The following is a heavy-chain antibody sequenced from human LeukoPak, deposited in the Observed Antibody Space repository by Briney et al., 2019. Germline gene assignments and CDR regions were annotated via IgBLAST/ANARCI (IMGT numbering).Heavy chain of an antibody. CDR2: ISSNGGST. D-gene: IGHD3-10*01. CDR1: GFTFSSYA. V-gene: IGHV3-64*01. CDR3: ASTYGSGSL. J-gene: IGHJ4*02. Sequence: GGSLRLSYAASGFTFSSYAMHWVRQAPGKGLEYVSAISSNGGSTYYANSVKGRFTISRDNSKNTLYLQMGSLRAEDMAVYYCASTYGSGSLWGQGTLVTVSS.